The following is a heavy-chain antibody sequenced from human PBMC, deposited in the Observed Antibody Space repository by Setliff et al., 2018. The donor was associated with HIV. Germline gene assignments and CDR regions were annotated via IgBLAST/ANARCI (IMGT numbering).Heavy chain of an antibody. CDR3: ARDRGSSWAYYYYMDV. D-gene: IGHD6-13*01. J-gene: IGHJ6*03. CDR2: VNHSGST. Sequence: PSETLSLTCAVYGGSCSGYYWTWIRQAPGKGLEWIGEVNHSGSTNYNPSLESRVTISVDKSKNQFSLKLNSVTAADTAVYYCARDRGSSWAYYYYMDVWGKGTTVTVSS. CDR1: GGSCSGYY. V-gene: IGHV4-34*01.